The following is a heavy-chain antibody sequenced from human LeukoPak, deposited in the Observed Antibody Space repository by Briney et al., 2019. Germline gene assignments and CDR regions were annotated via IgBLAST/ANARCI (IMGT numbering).Heavy chain of an antibody. Sequence: TGGSLRLSCAASGFVFSNYAMSWVRQAPGKGLEWVSTISGTGANTYYAGSVKGRFTISRDNSKNTLFLQMNSLRAEDTAVYYCAKDVLAAAGYYFDSWGQGTLDTVSS. D-gene: IGHD6-13*01. J-gene: IGHJ4*02. V-gene: IGHV3-23*01. CDR2: ISGTGANT. CDR1: GFVFSNYA. CDR3: AKDVLAAAGYYFDS.